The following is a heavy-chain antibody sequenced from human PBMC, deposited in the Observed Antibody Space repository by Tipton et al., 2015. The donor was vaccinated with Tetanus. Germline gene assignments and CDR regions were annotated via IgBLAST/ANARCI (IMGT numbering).Heavy chain of an antibody. J-gene: IGHJ5*02. CDR1: GGSIRSGDHQ. D-gene: IGHD2/OR15-2a*01. Sequence: TLSLTCTVSGGSIRSGDHQWNWIRQPPGKGLEWIGEINHRGGTSYTPSLKSRVTISVDTSKNQFSLNMTSVTAADTAVYFCARHLYGYWFDPWGQGILVTVSS. V-gene: IGHV4-61*08. CDR3: ARHLYGYWFDP. CDR2: INHRGGT.